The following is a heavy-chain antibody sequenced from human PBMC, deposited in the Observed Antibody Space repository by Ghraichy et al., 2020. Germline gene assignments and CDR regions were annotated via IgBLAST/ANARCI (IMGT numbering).Heavy chain of an antibody. J-gene: IGHJ4*02. CDR2: ISFNTDDT. CDR3: ARRGGSGWGALDS. Sequence: GESLNISCAASGFSFTNYAMNWVRQAPGKGLEWVSSISFNTDDTYYADSVKGRFTISRDISQSTLWLQMNSLRAEDTAVYYCARRGGSGWGALDSWGQGTLVTVSP. D-gene: IGHD2-15*01. V-gene: IGHV3-23*01. CDR1: GFSFTNYA.